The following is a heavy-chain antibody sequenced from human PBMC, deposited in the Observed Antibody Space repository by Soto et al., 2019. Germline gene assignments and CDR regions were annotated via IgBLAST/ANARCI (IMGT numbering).Heavy chain of an antibody. V-gene: IGHV3-33*01. CDR1: GFTFSSYG. J-gene: IGHJ6*02. CDR3: ARDFSPHYGDYPTLDGVDV. D-gene: IGHD4-17*01. Sequence: QVQLVESGGGVVQPGRSLRLSCAASGFTFSSYGMHWVRQAPGKGLEWVAVIWYDGSNKYYADSVKGRFTISRDNSKNTLYLQMNSLRAEDTAVYYCARDFSPHYGDYPTLDGVDVWGQGTTVTVSS. CDR2: IWYDGSNK.